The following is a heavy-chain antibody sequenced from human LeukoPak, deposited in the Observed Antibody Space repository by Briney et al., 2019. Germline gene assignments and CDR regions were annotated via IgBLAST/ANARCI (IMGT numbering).Heavy chain of an antibody. J-gene: IGHJ4*02. V-gene: IGHV3-11*04. Sequence: LSLTCAVYGGSFSGYYWSWVRQAPGKGLEWVSAISGSGGSTYYADSVKGRFTISRDNAKNSLYLQMNSLRAEDTAVYYCARFVDTAMVQSHWGQGTLVTVSS. CDR1: GGSFSGYY. CDR2: ISGSGGST. D-gene: IGHD5-18*01. CDR3: ARFVDTAMVQSH.